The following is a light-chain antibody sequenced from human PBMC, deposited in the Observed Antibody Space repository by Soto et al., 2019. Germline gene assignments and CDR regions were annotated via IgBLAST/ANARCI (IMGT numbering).Light chain of an antibody. CDR1: QSVSSN. CDR2: GAS. Sequence: DIVMTQSPATLSVSPGERATLSCRASQSVSSNLAWYQQKPGQAPRLLVYGASTRATGIPARFSGSGSGTEFILTISSLQSEEFALYYCPQYNNWPSFTFGPGTKVDIK. CDR3: PQYNNWPSFT. V-gene: IGKV3-15*01. J-gene: IGKJ3*01.